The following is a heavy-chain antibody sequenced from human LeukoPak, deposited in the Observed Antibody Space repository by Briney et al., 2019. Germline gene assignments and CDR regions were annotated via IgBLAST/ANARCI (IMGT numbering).Heavy chain of an antibody. CDR1: GGSISSGGYY. D-gene: IGHD3-22*01. J-gene: IGHJ4*02. CDR2: IYYSGST. V-gene: IGHV4-31*03. CDR3: ATDSYDSSGYYGE. Sequence: SETLSLTCTVSGGSISSGGYYWSWIRQHPGKGLEWIGYIYYSGSTYYNPSLKSRVTISVDTSKNQFSLKLSSVTAADTAVYYCATDSYDSSGYYGEWGQGTLVTVS.